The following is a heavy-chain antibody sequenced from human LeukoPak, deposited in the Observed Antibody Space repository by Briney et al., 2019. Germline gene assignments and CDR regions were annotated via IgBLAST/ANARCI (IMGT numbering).Heavy chain of an antibody. D-gene: IGHD6-13*01. V-gene: IGHV3-9*01. CDR1: GFTFDDYA. CDR2: ISWNSGSI. Sequence: GGSLRLSCAASGFTFDDYAMHWVRQAPGKGLEWVSGISWNSGSIGYADSVKGRFTISRDNAKNSLYLQMKSLRAEDTALYYCAKVSIAAAATRYYYYMDVWGKGTTVTVSS. J-gene: IGHJ6*03. CDR3: AKVSIAAAATRYYYYMDV.